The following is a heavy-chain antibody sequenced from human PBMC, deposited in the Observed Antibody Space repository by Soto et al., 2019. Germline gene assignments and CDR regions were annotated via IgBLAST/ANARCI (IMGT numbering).Heavy chain of an antibody. CDR2: ISGSGGST. D-gene: IGHD3-10*01. CDR3: AKDRGLGPFDY. V-gene: IGHV3-23*01. Sequence: GGSLRLACAASGFTLSSYAMSWVRQAPGKGLEWVSAISGSGGSTYYADSVKGRFTISRDNSKNTLYLQMNSLRAEDTAVYYCAKDRGLGPFDYWGQGTLVTVSS. CDR1: GFTLSSYA. J-gene: IGHJ4*02.